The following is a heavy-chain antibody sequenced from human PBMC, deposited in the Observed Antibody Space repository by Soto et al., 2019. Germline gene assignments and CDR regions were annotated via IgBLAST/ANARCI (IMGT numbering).Heavy chain of an antibody. J-gene: IGHJ1*01. CDR1: GFTVSSNY. V-gene: IGHV3-66*01. CDR3: AREDDSSGHAGTFQH. CDR2: IYSGGGT. D-gene: IGHD3-22*01. Sequence: GGSLRLSCVASGFTVSSNYMSWVRQAPGKGLEWISVIYSGGGTYYADSVKGRFTISRDNSKNTLYLQMNSLRAEDTAVYYCAREDDSSGHAGTFQHWGQGTLVTVSS.